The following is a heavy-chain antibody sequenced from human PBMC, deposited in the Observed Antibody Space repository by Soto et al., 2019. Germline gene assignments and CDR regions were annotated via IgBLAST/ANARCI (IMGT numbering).Heavy chain of an antibody. D-gene: IGHD3-3*01. CDR1: GFSLNTSGMC. CDR2: IDWDDDK. V-gene: IGHV2-70*01. CDR3: ARIRGFSYFDH. J-gene: IGHJ4*02. Sequence: SRPTPVNPTQTPTLTSPLSGFSLNTSGMCVSWIRQPLGKALEWLALIDWDDDKYYSTSLKTRLTISKDTSKNQVVLTMTNMDPVDTVTYNCARIRGFSYFDHWGQGTLVTVS.